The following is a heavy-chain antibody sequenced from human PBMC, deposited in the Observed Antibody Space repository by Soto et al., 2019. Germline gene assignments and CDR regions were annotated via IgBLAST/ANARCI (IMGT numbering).Heavy chain of an antibody. CDR1: GGTFSSYA. J-gene: IGHJ4*02. V-gene: IGHV1-69*13. CDR3: ARSRDDYGDYETQIDY. CDR2: IIPIFGTA. D-gene: IGHD4-17*01. Sequence: ASVKVSCKASGGTFSSYAISWVRQAPGQGLEWMGGIIPIFGTANYAQKFQGRVTITADESTSTAYMELSSLRSEDTAVYYCARSRDDYGDYETQIDYWGQGTLVTVSS.